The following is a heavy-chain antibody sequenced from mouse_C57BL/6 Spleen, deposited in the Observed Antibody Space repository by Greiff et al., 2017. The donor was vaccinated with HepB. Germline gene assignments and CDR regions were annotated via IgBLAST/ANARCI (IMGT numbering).Heavy chain of an antibody. Sequence: EVQLQQSGPELVKPGASVKISCKASGYTFTDYYMNWVKQSHGKSLEWIGDINPNNGGTSYNQKFKGKATLTVDKSSSTAYMELRSLTSEDSAVYYCARVGNYENYYAMDYWGQGTSVTVSS. D-gene: IGHD2-1*01. CDR1: GYTFTDYY. CDR2: INPNNGGT. CDR3: ARVGNYENYYAMDY. J-gene: IGHJ4*01. V-gene: IGHV1-26*01.